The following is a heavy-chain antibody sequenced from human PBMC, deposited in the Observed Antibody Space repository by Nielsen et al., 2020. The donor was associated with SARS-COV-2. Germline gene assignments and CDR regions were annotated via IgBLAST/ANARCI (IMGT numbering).Heavy chain of an antibody. Sequence: SETLSLTCAVSGGSISSGGYSWSWIRQPPGKGLEWIGYIYHSGRTYYNPSLKSRVTISVDRTKNQFSLKLSSVTAADTAVYYCARGGRITFGGADDAFDIWGQGTMVTVSS. CDR3: ARGGRITFGGADDAFDI. V-gene: IGHV4-30-2*01. J-gene: IGHJ3*02. CDR1: GGSISSGGYS. CDR2: IYHSGRT. D-gene: IGHD3-16*01.